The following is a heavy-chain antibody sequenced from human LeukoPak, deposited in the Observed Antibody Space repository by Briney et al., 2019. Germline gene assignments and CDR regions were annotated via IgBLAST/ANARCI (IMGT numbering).Heavy chain of an antibody. J-gene: IGHJ4*02. CDR1: GFTFRNYW. CDR3: AKDSVAVAGIIDY. D-gene: IGHD6-19*01. V-gene: IGHV3-7*03. CDR2: IKQDGSDR. Sequence: GGSLRLSCAASGFTFRNYWMSWVRQVPGTGLEWVANIKQDGSDRNYVTSVRGRFTISRDNAESSLYLQMNSLRAEDTALYYCAKDSVAVAGIIDYWGQGTLVTVSS.